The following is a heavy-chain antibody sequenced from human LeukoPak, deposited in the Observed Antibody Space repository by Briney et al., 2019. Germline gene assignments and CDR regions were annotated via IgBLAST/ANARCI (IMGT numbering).Heavy chain of an antibody. CDR3: AKVGYYYGMDV. J-gene: IGHJ6*02. D-gene: IGHD1-26*01. CDR1: GFTFSSYA. V-gene: IGHV3-23*01. Sequence: GGSLRLSCAASGFTFSSYAMSWVRQAPGKGLEWVSAISGSGGSTYYADSVKGRFTISRDNAKNSLYLQMNSLRAEDTALYYCAKVGYYYGMDVWGQGTTVTVSS. CDR2: ISGSGGST.